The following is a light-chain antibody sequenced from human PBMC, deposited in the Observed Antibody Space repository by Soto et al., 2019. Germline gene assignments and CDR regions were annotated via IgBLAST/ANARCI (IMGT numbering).Light chain of an antibody. CDR3: QRRRNWQLT. Sequence: EIVLTQSPATLSLSPGERATLSCRASQSVSSYFAWYQQKPGQAPRLLIYDASNRATGIPARFSGSGSGTDFTLTFSSLGQEDFEVYYCQRRRNWQLTLGGGTKADIK. CDR2: DAS. J-gene: IGKJ4*01. V-gene: IGKV3-11*01. CDR1: QSVSSY.